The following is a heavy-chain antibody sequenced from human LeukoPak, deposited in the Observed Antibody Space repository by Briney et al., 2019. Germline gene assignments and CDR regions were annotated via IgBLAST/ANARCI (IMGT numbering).Heavy chain of an antibody. CDR3: ARDLQGPYYDFWSGYYPFDY. CDR2: ISAYNGNT. D-gene: IGHD3-3*01. Sequence: ASVKVSCKASGYTFTSYGISWVRQAPGQGLEWMGWISAYNGNTNYAQKLQGRVTMTTDTSTSTAYMELRSLRSDYTAVYYCARDLQGPYYDFWSGYYPFDYWGQGTLVTVSS. V-gene: IGHV1-18*01. CDR1: GYTFTSYG. J-gene: IGHJ4*02.